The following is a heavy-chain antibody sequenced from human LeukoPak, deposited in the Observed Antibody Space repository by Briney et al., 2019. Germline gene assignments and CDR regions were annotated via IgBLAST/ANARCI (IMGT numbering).Heavy chain of an antibody. V-gene: IGHV3-11*06. Sequence: GGSLRLSCAASGFTFSDYNMSWIRQAPGKGLEWVSYISSSSSYTNYVDSVKGRFTISRDNAKNSLYLQMNSLRAEDTAVYYCARGFGGGSFAFDYWGQGTLVTVSS. CDR3: ARGFGGGSFAFDY. CDR1: GFTFSDYN. D-gene: IGHD2-15*01. J-gene: IGHJ4*02. CDR2: ISSSSSYT.